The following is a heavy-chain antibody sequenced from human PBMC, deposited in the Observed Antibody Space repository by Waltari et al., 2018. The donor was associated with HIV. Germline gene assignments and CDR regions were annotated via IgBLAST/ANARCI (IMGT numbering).Heavy chain of an antibody. CDR2: ISWNSGTI. Sequence: EVQLVESGGGLVQPGWSLRLSCAASGFTFDHYALHLVRQAPGKGLEWVSGISWNSGTIGYADSVKGRFTISRDNAKNSLYLQMNSLRAEDTALYYCAKDKRSGYGGNSVWYFDLWGRGTLVTVSS. CDR3: AKDKRSGYGGNSVWYFDL. J-gene: IGHJ2*01. CDR1: GFTFDHYA. D-gene: IGHD4-17*01. V-gene: IGHV3-9*01.